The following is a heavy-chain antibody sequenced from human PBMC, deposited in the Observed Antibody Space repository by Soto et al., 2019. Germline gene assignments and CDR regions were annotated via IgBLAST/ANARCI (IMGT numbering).Heavy chain of an antibody. CDR1: GFTFSSYS. J-gene: IGHJ3*02. D-gene: IGHD4-17*01. Sequence: EVQLVESGGGLVQPGGSLRLSCAASGFTFSSYSMNWVRQAPGKGLEWFSYISSSRSTIYYADSVKGRFTISRDNAKNSLYLKMNSQRAEDRAMYYCGRYDYGNNGGAFNIGGQGTMVTVSS. V-gene: IGHV3-48*01. CDR3: GRYDYGNNGGAFNI. CDR2: ISSSRSTI.